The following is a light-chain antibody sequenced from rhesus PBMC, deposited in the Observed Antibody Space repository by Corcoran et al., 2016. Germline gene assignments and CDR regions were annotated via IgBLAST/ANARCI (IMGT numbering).Light chain of an antibody. Sequence: DIVMTQTPLSLPVTPGEPASISCRSSQSLLDSEDGNTYLDWYLQKPGQSHQRLIYDVSNRASGVPDRVSGSGSDTDFTLKIRRVEAEDVGVDYCMQALEFPWTFGQGTKVEIK. J-gene: IGKJ1*01. CDR1: QSLLDSEDGNTY. V-gene: IGKV2-104*02. CDR3: MQALEFPWT. CDR2: DVS.